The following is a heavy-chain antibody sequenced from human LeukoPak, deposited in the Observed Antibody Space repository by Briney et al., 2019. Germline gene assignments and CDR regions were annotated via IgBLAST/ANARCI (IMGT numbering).Heavy chain of an antibody. CDR3: ARDHGGGPMDF. V-gene: IGHV4-31*03. CDR1: GGSISSGGFY. D-gene: IGHD3-16*01. CDR2: IYYSGST. J-gene: IGHJ4*02. Sequence: PSQTLSLTCTVSGGSISSGGFYWSWIRQHPGKGLEWIGYIYYSGSTYYNSPLKSRATISVDTSRSQFSLKLRSVTAADTAVYFCARDHGGGPMDFWGQGTLVTVSS.